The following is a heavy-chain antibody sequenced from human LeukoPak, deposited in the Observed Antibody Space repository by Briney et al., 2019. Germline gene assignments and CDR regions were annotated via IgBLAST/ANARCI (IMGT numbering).Heavy chain of an antibody. Sequence: SETLSLTCAVSGGSISSSNWWSWVRQPPGRGLEWMGEIYHSGSTNYNPSLKSRVTILVDKSKNQFSLKLSSVTAADTAVYYCARSNYDILTGYNFDNWGQGTLVTVSS. CDR2: IYHSGST. V-gene: IGHV4-4*02. CDR1: GGSISSSNW. J-gene: IGHJ4*02. CDR3: ARSNYDILTGYNFDN. D-gene: IGHD3-9*01.